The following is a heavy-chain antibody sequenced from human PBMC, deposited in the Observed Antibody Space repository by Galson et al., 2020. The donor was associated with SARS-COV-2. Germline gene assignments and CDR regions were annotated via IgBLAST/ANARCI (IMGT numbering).Heavy chain of an antibody. CDR3: ARDHGGWAPFIAADYYGMDV. V-gene: IGHV3-74*01. CDR1: GFTFSSYW. CDR2: INSDGSST. D-gene: IGHD6-13*01. Sequence: GESLKISCAASGFTFSSYWMHWVRQAPGKGLVWVSRINSDGSSTSYADSVKGRFTISRDNAKNTLYLQMNSLRAEDTAVYYCARDHGGWAPFIAADYYGMDVWGQGTTVTVSS. J-gene: IGHJ6*02.